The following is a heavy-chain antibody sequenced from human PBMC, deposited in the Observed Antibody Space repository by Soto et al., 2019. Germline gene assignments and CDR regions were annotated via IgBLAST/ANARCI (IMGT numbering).Heavy chain of an antibody. Sequence: LRLSCAASGFTFSSYEMNWVRQAPGKGLEWVSYISSSGSTIYYADSVKGRFTISRDNAKNSLYLQMNSLRAEDTAVYYCARKGDYGWFDPWGQGTLVTVSS. CDR2: ISSSGSTI. D-gene: IGHD4-17*01. J-gene: IGHJ5*02. V-gene: IGHV3-48*03. CDR1: GFTFSSYE. CDR3: ARKGDYGWFDP.